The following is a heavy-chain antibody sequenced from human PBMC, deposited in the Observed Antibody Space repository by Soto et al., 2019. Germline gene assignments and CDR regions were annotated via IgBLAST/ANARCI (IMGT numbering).Heavy chain of an antibody. CDR3: AREDIVVVPAALYYYGMDV. CDR2: ISSDGNNK. V-gene: IGHV3-30*03. D-gene: IGHD2-2*01. CDR1: GFTFSNYG. J-gene: IGHJ6*02. Sequence: GGSLRLSCAASGFTFSNYGMHWVRQAPGKGLEWVTVISSDGNNKYYADSVRGRFTISRDNSKNTLFLQMNSLRAEDTAMYYCAREDIVVVPAALYYYGMDVWGQGTTVTV.